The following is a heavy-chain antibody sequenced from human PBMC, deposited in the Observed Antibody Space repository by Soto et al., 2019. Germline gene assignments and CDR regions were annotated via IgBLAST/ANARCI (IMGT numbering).Heavy chain of an antibody. CDR2: INHSGST. J-gene: IGHJ5*02. CDR1: GGSFSGYY. V-gene: IGHV4-34*01. D-gene: IGHD3-10*01. CDR3: ASMQSSDTWFLNWFDP. Sequence: KPSETLSLTCAVYGGSFSGYYWSWIRQPPGKGLEWIGEINHSGSTNYNPSLKSRVTISVDTSKNQFSLNLYSVTAADAAVYYCASMQSSDTWFLNWFDPWGQGTLVTVSS.